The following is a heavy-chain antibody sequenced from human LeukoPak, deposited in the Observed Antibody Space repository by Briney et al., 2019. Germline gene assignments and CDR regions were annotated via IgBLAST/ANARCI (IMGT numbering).Heavy chain of an antibody. CDR2: IYYSGST. CDR3: ARGDGYNYDY. V-gene: IGHV4-59*01. Sequence: SSETLSLTCTVSGGPMSSYYWSWIRQSPGKGLEWIAYIYYSGSTNYNPSLKSRVTISVDTSKNQFSLKLSSVTAADTAVYYCARGDGYNYDYWGQGTLVTVSS. D-gene: IGHD5-24*01. CDR1: GGPMSSYY. J-gene: IGHJ4*02.